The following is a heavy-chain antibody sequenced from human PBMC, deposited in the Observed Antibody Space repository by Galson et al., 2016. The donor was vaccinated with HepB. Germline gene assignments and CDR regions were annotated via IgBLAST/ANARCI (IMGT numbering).Heavy chain of an antibody. CDR2: ISGSGGST. Sequence: SLRLSCAASGFTFSNYAMTWVRQAPGKGLEWVSAISGSGGSTYYADSVKGRFTISRDNSKNTLYLQMNSLRAEDTAVYYCARVGVGLDFDYWGRGTLVTVSS. J-gene: IGHJ4*02. CDR1: GFTFSNYA. CDR3: ARVGVGLDFDY. V-gene: IGHV3-23*01.